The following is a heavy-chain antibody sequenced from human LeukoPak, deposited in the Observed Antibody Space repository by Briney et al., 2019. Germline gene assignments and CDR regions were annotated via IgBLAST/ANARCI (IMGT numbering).Heavy chain of an antibody. Sequence: GGSLRLSCAASGLTFSSYAMSWVRQAPGKGLEWVSSISSSSSYIYYADSVKGRFTISRDNAKNSLYLQMNSLRAEDTAVYYCARVGGIDHDAFDIWGQGTMVTVSS. V-gene: IGHV3-21*01. J-gene: IGHJ3*02. CDR3: ARVGGIDHDAFDI. D-gene: IGHD4-23*01. CDR2: ISSSSSYI. CDR1: GLTFSSYA.